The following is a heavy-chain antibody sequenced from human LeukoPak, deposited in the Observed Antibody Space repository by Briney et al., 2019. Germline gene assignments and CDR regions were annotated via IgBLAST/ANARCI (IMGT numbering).Heavy chain of an antibody. CDR1: GFTFSTYG. D-gene: IGHD2-15*01. J-gene: IGHJ4*02. CDR2: ISYDGSNK. CDR3: ARGPPKNCSGGSCYEFDY. V-gene: IGHV3-30*19. Sequence: TGGSLRLSCAASGFTFSTYGMHWVRQAPGKGLEWVAVISYDGSNKYYADSVKGRFTISRDNSKNTLYLQMNSLRAEDTAVYYCARGPPKNCSGGSCYEFDYWGQGTLVTVSS.